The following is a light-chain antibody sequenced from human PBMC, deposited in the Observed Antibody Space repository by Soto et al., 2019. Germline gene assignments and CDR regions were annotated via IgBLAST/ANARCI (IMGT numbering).Light chain of an antibody. V-gene: IGKV1D-13*01. CDR2: DDS. CDR3: RQFNNYPFP. Sequence: AIHLTQSPSSLSASVGDRVTITCRASQGISSALAGYQQTPGKHPKLLIYDDSNLEIGVPSRFSGSGSLADFTLTISSLQPEDSATYYCRQFNNYPFPFGPGTKVHIQ. CDR1: QGISSA. J-gene: IGKJ3*01.